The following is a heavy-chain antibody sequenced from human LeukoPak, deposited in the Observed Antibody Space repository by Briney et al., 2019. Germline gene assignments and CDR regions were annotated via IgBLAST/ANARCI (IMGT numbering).Heavy chain of an antibody. CDR3: AKNTFCSSSSCQTALDY. CDR1: GFTFSSYS. D-gene: IGHD2-15*01. V-gene: IGHV3-21*01. CDR2: ISSTSTYM. Sequence: GSLRLSCAASGFTFSSYSINWVRQAPGKGLEWVSSISSTSTYMYYADSVKGRFTISRDNAKNSLFLQMNSLRAEDTAVYYCAKNTFCSSSSCQTALDYWGQGTLVTVSS. J-gene: IGHJ4*02.